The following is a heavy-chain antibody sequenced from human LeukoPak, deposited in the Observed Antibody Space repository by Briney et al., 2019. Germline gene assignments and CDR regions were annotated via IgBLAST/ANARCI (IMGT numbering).Heavy chain of an antibody. Sequence: SETLSLTCAVYGGSFSGYYWSWIRQPPGKGLEWIGEINHCGSTNYNPSLKSRVTISVDTSKNQFSLKLSSVTAADTAVYYCARQAAAGEIDYWGQGTLVTVSS. CDR3: ARQAAAGEIDY. V-gene: IGHV4-34*01. D-gene: IGHD6-13*01. CDR1: GGSFSGYY. J-gene: IGHJ4*02. CDR2: INHCGST.